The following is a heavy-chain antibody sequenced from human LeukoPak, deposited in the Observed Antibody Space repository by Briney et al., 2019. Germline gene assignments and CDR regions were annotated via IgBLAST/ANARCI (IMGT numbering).Heavy chain of an antibody. CDR2: LYSGGSI. V-gene: IGHV3-66*01. Sequence: GGSLRLSCAASGFIVSDTYMSWVRQAPGKGLEWVSLLYSGGSIHYADSVMGIFTISKNKSKNMFSLQMNSLRPEDTALYYCARGKSGIYTRPFDYWGQGTLVTVSS. J-gene: IGHJ4*02. D-gene: IGHD1-26*01. CDR1: GFIVSDTY. CDR3: ARGKSGIYTRPFDY.